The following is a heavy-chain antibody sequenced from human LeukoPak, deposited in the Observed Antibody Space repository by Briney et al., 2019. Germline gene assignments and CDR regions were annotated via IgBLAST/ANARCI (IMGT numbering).Heavy chain of an antibody. D-gene: IGHD5-18*01. CDR2: TYYSGST. J-gene: IGHJ4*02. CDR3: AAMDGYSYAYFDY. V-gene: IGHV4-39*07. CDR1: GGSISSSSYY. Sequence: SETLSLTCTVSGGSISSSSYYWGWIRQPPGKGLEWIGSTYYSGSTYYNPSLKSRVTISVDTSKNQFSLKLSSVTAGDTAVYYCAAMDGYSYAYFDYWGQGTLVTVSS.